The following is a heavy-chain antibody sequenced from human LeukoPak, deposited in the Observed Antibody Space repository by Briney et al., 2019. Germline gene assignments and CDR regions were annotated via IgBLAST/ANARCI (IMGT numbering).Heavy chain of an antibody. D-gene: IGHD5-24*01. Sequence: GGSLRLSCAASGITFSRYAMSWVRHAPGKGQEWVSGFRGSGDIRHYADSVKGRFTISRDNSKNTLYLQMNSLRAEDTAVYYCAKNYLYYYHGMDVWGQGTTVTVSS. CDR2: FRGSGDIR. V-gene: IGHV3-23*01. J-gene: IGHJ6*02. CDR3: AKNYLYYYHGMDV. CDR1: GITFSRYA.